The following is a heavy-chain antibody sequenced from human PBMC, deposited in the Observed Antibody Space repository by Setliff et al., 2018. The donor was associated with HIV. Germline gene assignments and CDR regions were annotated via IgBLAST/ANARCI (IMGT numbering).Heavy chain of an antibody. D-gene: IGHD2-2*02. CDR1: GDSISGNFWTRNY. CDR2: FRTSGDI. CDR3: ARQDRYCTSTDCYRYFNY. V-gene: IGHV4-4*08. J-gene: IGHJ4*02. Sequence: SETLSLTCTVSGDSISGNFWTRNYWSWIRQSPGKGLEWIGYFRTSGDISYNPSLKTRATVSLDTSKNQFSLKLSSVTAADTAVYFCARQDRYCTSTDCYRYFNYWGQGTLVTVSS.